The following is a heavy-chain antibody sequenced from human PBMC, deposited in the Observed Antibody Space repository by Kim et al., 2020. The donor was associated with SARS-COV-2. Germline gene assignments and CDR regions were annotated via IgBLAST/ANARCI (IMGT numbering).Heavy chain of an antibody. V-gene: IGHV1-8*01. Sequence: ASVKVSCKASGYTFTSDDINWVRQATGQGLEWMGWMNTNSGNIGYAQKFQGRVTMTRNTSISTAYMELSSLRFEDTAVYYCARVSARDFWSGYYTPRGYYDYYYGMDVWGQVTRVNGSS. J-gene: IGHJ6*02. D-gene: IGHD3-3*01. CDR1: GYTFTSDD. CDR2: MNTNSGNI. CDR3: ARVSARDFWSGYYTPRGYYDYYYGMDV.